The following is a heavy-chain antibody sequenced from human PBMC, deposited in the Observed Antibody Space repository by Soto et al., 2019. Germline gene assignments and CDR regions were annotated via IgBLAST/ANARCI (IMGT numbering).Heavy chain of an antibody. Sequence: XSVKVSCKASVYTFTSYAMHWVRQAPGQRLEWMGWINAGNGNTKYSQKFQGRVTITGDTSASTAYMELSSLRSEDTAVYYCARARAMDYGRVLMDVWGQGTTVTVSS. D-gene: IGHD4-17*01. CDR1: VYTFTSYA. CDR2: INAGNGNT. CDR3: ARARAMDYGRVLMDV. J-gene: IGHJ6*02. V-gene: IGHV1-3*01.